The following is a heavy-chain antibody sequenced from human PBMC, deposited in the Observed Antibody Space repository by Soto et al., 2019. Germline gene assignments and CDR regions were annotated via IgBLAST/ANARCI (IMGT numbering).Heavy chain of an antibody. CDR1: GFTFTSSA. Sequence: ASVKVSCKASGFTFTSSAVQWVRQARGQRLEWIGWIVVGSGNTNYAQKFQERVTITRDMSTSTAYMELSSLRSEDTAVYYCAANRKTGYDFWSGYYDPSLIFDYWGQGTLVTVSS. V-gene: IGHV1-58*01. CDR2: IVVGSGNT. CDR3: AANRKTGYDFWSGYYDPSLIFDY. D-gene: IGHD3-3*01. J-gene: IGHJ4*02.